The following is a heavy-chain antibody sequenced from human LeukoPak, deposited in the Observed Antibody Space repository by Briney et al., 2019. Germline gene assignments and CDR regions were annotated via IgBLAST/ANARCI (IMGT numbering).Heavy chain of an antibody. D-gene: IGHD6-13*01. CDR3: ATKGAAGQYYYYSMDV. V-gene: IGHV3-21*01. CDR2: ISSITTYI. J-gene: IGHJ6*02. CDR1: GFTFSSYT. Sequence: GGSLRLSCAASGFTFSSYTMNWVRQAPGKGLEWVSSISSITTYIYYADSVKGRFTISGDNAKNSLYLQMNSLRAEDTAVYYCATKGAAGQYYYYSMDVWGQGTTVTVSS.